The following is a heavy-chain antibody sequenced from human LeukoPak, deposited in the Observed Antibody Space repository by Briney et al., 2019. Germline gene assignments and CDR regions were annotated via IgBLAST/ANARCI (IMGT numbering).Heavy chain of an antibody. CDR2: INPNSGGT. J-gene: IGHJ4*02. Sequence: ASVKVSCKASGYTFTGYYMHWVRQAPGQGLEWMGWINPNSGGTNYAQKFQGWVTMARDTSISTAYMELSRLRSDDTAVYYCARDDRYYDFWSGYYPEAYYFDYWGQGTLVTVSS. CDR3: ARDDRYYDFWSGYYPEAYYFDY. CDR1: GYTFTGYY. V-gene: IGHV1-2*04. D-gene: IGHD3-3*01.